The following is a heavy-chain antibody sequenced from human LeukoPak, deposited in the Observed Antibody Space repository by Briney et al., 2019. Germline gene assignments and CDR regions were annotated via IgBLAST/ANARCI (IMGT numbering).Heavy chain of an antibody. D-gene: IGHD3-9*01. V-gene: IGHV4-34*01. CDR3: ARGYFDWLSPFGD. J-gene: IGHJ4*02. Sequence: SETLSLTCAVYGGSFSGYYWSWIRQPPGKGLEWIGEINHSGSTNYNPSLKSRVTISVDSSKNQFSLKLNSVTAADTAVYYCARGYFDWLSPFGDWGQGTLVTVSS. CDR2: INHSGST. CDR1: GGSFSGYY.